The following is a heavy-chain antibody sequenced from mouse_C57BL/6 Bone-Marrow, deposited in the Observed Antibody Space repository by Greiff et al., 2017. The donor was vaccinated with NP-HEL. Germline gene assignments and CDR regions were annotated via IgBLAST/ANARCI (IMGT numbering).Heavy chain of an antibody. D-gene: IGHD2-4*01. CDR2: IWTGGGT. CDR1: GFSLTSYA. CDR3: ARGYYDYEAWFAY. J-gene: IGHJ3*01. V-gene: IGHV2-9-1*01. Sequence: VMLVESGPGLVAPSQCLSITCTVSGFSLTSYAISWVRQPPGKGLEWLGVIWTGGGTNYNSALKSRLSISKDNSKSQVFLKMNSLQTDDTARYYCARGYYDYEAWFAYWGQGTLVTVSA.